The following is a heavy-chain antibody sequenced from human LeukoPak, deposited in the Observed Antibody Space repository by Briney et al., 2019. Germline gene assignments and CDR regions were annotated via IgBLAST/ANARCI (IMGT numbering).Heavy chain of an antibody. J-gene: IGHJ4*02. Sequence: QPGGSLRLSCAASGFTFSTYWMHWVRQAPGKGLVWVSRINTDGSATTYADSVKGRFTISRDNAKNTLYLEVNSLRAEDTAVYYCARGYGGNFPLDYWGQGTLVTVSS. CDR2: INTDGSAT. CDR3: ARGYGGNFPLDY. CDR1: GFTFSTYW. V-gene: IGHV3-74*03. D-gene: IGHD4-23*01.